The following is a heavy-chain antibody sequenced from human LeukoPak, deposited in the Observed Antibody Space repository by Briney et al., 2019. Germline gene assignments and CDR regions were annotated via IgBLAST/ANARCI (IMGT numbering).Heavy chain of an antibody. Sequence: ASVKVSCKASGYTFTGHYLFWVRQAPGQGLEWMGWINPNSGDTNYAQKFQGRVTVTRDTSISTAYMELTRLRSNDTAVYYCTGEDYWGQGTPVTVSS. CDR2: INPNSGDT. CDR1: GYTFTGHY. CDR3: TGEDY. V-gene: IGHV1-2*02. J-gene: IGHJ4*02.